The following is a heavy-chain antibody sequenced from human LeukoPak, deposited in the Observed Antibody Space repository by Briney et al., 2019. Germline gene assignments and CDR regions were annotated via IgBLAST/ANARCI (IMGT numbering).Heavy chain of an antibody. CDR2: ISGGGGTT. V-gene: IGHV3-23*01. J-gene: IGHJ4*02. CDR1: GFTFSSYA. D-gene: IGHD3-10*01. CDR3: AKRYNSGSYYAAFDY. Sequence: GGSLRLSRAASGFTFSSYAMSWVRQAPGKGLEWVSAISGGGGTTYYADSVKGRFTISRDNSKNTLYLQMNSLRAEDTAVYYCAKRYNSGSYYAAFDYWGQGTLVTVSS.